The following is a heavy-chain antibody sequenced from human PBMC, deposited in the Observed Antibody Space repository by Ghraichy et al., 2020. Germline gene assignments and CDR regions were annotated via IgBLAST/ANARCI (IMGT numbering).Heavy chain of an antibody. V-gene: IGHV4-31*03. CDR1: GGSISSGGYY. CDR3: ARVDCSSTSCYPFYFDY. CDR2: IYYSGST. J-gene: IGHJ4*02. Sequence: SETLSLTCTVSGGSISSGGYYWSWIRQHPGKGLEWIGYIYYSGSTYYNPSLKSRVTISVDTSKNQFSLKLSSVTAADTAVYYCARVDCSSTSCYPFYFDYWGQGTLVTVSS. D-gene: IGHD2-2*01.